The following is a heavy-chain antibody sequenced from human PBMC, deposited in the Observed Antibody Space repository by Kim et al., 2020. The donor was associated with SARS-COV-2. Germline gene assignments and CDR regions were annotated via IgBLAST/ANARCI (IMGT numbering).Heavy chain of an antibody. D-gene: IGHD3-22*01. V-gene: IGHV4-39*01. CDR2: IYYSGST. CDR3: ARSSGYYIGFDY. J-gene: IGHJ4*02. CDR1: GGSISSSSYY. Sequence: SETLSLTCTVSGGSISSSSYYWGWIRQPPGKGLEWIGSIYYSGSTYYNPSLKSRVTISVDTSKNQFSLKLSSVTAADTAVYYCARSSGYYIGFDYWGQGTLVTVSS.